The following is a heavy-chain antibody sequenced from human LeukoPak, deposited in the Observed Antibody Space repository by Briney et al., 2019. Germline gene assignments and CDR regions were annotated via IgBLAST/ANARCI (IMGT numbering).Heavy chain of an antibody. CDR3: ARVGFTMVRGVISIPRYYYGMDV. Sequence: SETLSLTCAVYGGPFSGYYWSWIRQPPGKGLEWIGEINHSGSTNYNPSLKSRVTISVDTSKNQFSLKLSSVTAADTAVYYCARVGFTMVRGVISIPRYYYGMDVWGQGTTVTVSS. J-gene: IGHJ6*02. D-gene: IGHD3-10*01. CDR1: GGPFSGYY. CDR2: INHSGST. V-gene: IGHV4-34*01.